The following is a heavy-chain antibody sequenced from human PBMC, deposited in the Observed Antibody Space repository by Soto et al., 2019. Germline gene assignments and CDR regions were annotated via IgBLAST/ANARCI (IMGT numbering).Heavy chain of an antibody. CDR1: GFTFSDYY. CDR2: ISSSGSTI. J-gene: IGHJ5*02. V-gene: IGHV3-11*01. D-gene: IGHD2-15*01. CDR3: ARAPVVVAASRDWFDP. Sequence: GGSLRLSCAASGFTFSDYYMSWIRQAPGKGLEWVSYISSSGSTIYYADSVKGRFTISRDNAKNSLYLQMNSLRAEDAAVYYGARAPVVVAASRDWFDPWGQGTLVTVSS.